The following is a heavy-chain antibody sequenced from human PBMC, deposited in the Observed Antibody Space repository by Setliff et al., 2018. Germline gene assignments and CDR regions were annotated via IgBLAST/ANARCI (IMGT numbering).Heavy chain of an antibody. D-gene: IGHD3-10*01. CDR2: IYYSGST. Sequence: SETLSLTCRVSGGSISSDNYYWGLIRQPPGKGLEWVATIYYSGSTYSNPSLKSRLIISVDAPDNQFSVKLSSVTAADTAVYYCARHKSNGSGSYPSLYMDVWGKGITVTVSS. CDR3: ARHKSNGSGSYPSLYMDV. V-gene: IGHV4-39*01. CDR1: GGSISSDNYY. J-gene: IGHJ6*03.